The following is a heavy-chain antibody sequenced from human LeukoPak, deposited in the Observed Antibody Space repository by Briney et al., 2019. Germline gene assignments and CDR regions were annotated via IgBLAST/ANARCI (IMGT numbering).Heavy chain of an antibody. J-gene: IGHJ4*02. CDR3: AKAAGDLPDDY. CDR1: GFTFSSHA. V-gene: IGHV3-23*01. CDR2: INDGGGRT. Sequence: GGSLRLSCAASGFTFSSHAMSWVRQAPGKGLEWVSTINDGGGRTYYADSVRGRFTISRDNSKNTLFLQMNSLRAEDTAVYYCAKAAGDLPDDYWGQGTLVTVSS. D-gene: IGHD3-10*01.